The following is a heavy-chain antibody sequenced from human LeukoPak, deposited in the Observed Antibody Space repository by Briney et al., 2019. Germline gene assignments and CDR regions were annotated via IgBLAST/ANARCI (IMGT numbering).Heavy chain of an antibody. CDR3: AREQSGTRGWYTVDY. J-gene: IGHJ4*02. Sequence: GGSLRLSCAASGFTFSTYAITWVRQGPGKGLEWVSAIRPDGDRTYYANSVRGRFTISRDNSKDTVYLQINGLRVEDTAVYYCAREQSGTRGWYTVDYWGQGALVTVSS. CDR1: GFTFSTYA. V-gene: IGHV3-23*01. CDR2: IRPDGDRT. D-gene: IGHD6-19*01.